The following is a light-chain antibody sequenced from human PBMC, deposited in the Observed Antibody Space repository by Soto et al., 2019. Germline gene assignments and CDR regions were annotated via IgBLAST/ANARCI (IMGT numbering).Light chain of an antibody. CDR2: EVS. V-gene: IGLV2-14*01. CDR1: SSDIGAYNY. J-gene: IGLJ3*02. Sequence: QSALTQPASVSGSPGQSITISCTGTSSDIGAYNYVSWYQQHPGKAPKLIISEVSDRPSGVSNRFSGSKSGNTASLTISGLQAEDEADYFCSSYTTTSTLWVFGGETKVTVL. CDR3: SSYTTTSTLWV.